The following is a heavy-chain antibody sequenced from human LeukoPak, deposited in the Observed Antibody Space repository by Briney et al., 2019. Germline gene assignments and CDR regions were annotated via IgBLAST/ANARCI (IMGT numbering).Heavy chain of an antibody. CDR2: IIPILGIA. V-gene: IGHV1-69*04. Sequence: SVKVSCKASGGTFSSYAISWVRQAPGQGLEWMGRIIPILGIANYAQKFQGRVTITADKSTSTAYMELSSLRSEDTAVYYCARALTYGDYVDYWGQGTLVTVSS. J-gene: IGHJ4*02. CDR1: GGTFSSYA. D-gene: IGHD4-17*01. CDR3: ARALTYGDYVDY.